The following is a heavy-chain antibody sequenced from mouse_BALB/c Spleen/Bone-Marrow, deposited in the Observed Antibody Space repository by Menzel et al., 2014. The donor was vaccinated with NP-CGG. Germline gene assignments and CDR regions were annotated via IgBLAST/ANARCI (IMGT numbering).Heavy chain of an antibody. CDR2: IHPSDSET. CDR3: ARFGNYEGFAY. Sequence: VKLQESGAELVRPGASVKLSCKASGYSFTNYWMNWVKQRPGQGLEWIGMIHPSDSETRLNQKFKDKATLTVDKSSSTAYIQLTSPTSEDSAVYYCARFGNYEGFAYWGQGTLVTVSA. J-gene: IGHJ3*01. CDR1: GYSFTNYW. D-gene: IGHD2-1*01. V-gene: IGHV1-74*01.